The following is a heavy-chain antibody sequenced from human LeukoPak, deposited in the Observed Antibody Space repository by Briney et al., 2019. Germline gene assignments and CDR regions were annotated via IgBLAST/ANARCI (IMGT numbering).Heavy chain of an antibody. D-gene: IGHD3-10*01. CDR3: ANGESPDY. V-gene: IGHV3-23*01. J-gene: IGHJ4*02. CDR2: INAGGTNT. CDR1: GFNFSTYA. Sequence: GGSLRLSCTASGFNFSTYAMTWVRQPPGKGLQWVSTINAGGTNTKYADSVEGRFTISRDSSKSTLYLQMNSLRVEDTAVYYCANGESPDYWGQGTLVTVSS.